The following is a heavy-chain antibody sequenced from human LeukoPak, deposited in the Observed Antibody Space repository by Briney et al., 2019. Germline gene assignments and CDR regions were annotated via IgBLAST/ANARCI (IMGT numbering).Heavy chain of an antibody. D-gene: IGHD3-22*01. J-gene: IGHJ5*02. V-gene: IGHV1-69*04. CDR1: GGTFSSYT. CDR3: AREGDSSGLYNWFDP. Sequence: SVKVSCKASGGTFSSYTISWVRQAPGQGLEWMERIIPILGIANYAQKFQGRVTITADKSTSTAYMELSSLRSEDTAVYYCAREGDSSGLYNWFDPWGQGTLVTVSS. CDR2: IIPILGIA.